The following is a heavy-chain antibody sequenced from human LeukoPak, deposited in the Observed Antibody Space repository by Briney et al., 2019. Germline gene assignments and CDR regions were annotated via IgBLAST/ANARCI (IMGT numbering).Heavy chain of an antibody. CDR2: IWYDGSNK. V-gene: IGHV3-33*01. Sequence: GGSLRLSCAASGFTFSSYGMHWVRQAPGKGLEWVAVIWYDGSNKYYADSVKGRFTISRDNSKNTLYLQMNSLRAEDTAVYYCARDGVQLYDGEINGWPSFDYWGQGTLVTVSS. D-gene: IGHD3-10*01. CDR3: ARDGVQLYDGEINGWPSFDY. CDR1: GFTFSSYG. J-gene: IGHJ4*02.